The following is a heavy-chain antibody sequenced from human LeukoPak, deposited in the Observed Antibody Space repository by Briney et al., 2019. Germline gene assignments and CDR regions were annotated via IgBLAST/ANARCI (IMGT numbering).Heavy chain of an antibody. CDR3: ASDFWSRNWFDP. V-gene: IGHV1-69*05. D-gene: IGHD3-3*01. Sequence: SVKVSCKASGGTFSSYAISWVRQAPGQGLEWMGGIIPIFGTANYAQKFQGRVTITTDESTSTAYMELSSLRSEDTAVHYCASDFWSRNWFDPWGQGTLVTVSS. J-gene: IGHJ5*02. CDR2: IIPIFGTA. CDR1: GGTFSSYA.